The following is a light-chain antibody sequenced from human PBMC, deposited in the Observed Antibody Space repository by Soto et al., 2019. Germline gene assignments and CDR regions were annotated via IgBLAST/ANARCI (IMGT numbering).Light chain of an antibody. V-gene: IGKV3-15*01. J-gene: IGKJ1*01. CDR1: QSVRSN. CDR2: GAS. Sequence: EIVMTQSPATLSVSPGERATLSCRASQSVRSNFSWYQQKHGQAPPRLIYGASTRATGIPARFSGSGSGTEFTLTISRLESEDFAVYYCQQYSTWPQTFGQGTKVEIK. CDR3: QQYSTWPQT.